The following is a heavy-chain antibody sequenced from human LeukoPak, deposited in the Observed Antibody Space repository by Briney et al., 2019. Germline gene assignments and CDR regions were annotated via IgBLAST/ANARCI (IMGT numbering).Heavy chain of an antibody. J-gene: IGHJ4*02. CDR3: ARVNEDYGDYYFDY. Sequence: GSLRLSCAASGFTFSSYWMSWVRQAPGKGLEWVANIKQDGSEKYYVDSVKGRFTISRDNAKNSLYLQMNSLRAEDTAVYYCARVNEDYGDYYFDYWGQGTLVTVSS. D-gene: IGHD4-17*01. CDR1: GFTFSSYW. CDR2: IKQDGSEK. V-gene: IGHV3-7*01.